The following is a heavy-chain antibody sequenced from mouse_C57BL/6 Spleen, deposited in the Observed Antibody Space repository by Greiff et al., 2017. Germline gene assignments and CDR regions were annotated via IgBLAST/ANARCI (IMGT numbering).Heavy chain of an antibody. D-gene: IGHD2-4*01. V-gene: IGHV1-81*01. CDR1: GYTFTSYG. CDR3: AREDYDRYFDV. J-gene: IGHJ1*03. CDR2: IYPRSGNT. Sequence: VKLEESGAELARPGASVKLSCKASGYTFTSYGISWVKQRTGQGLEWIGEIYPRSGNTYYNEKFKGKATLTADKSSSTAYMELRSLTSEDSAVYFCAREDYDRYFDVWGTGTTVTVSS.